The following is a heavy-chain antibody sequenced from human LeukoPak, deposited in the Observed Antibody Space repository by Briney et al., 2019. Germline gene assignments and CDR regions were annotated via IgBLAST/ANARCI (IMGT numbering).Heavy chain of an antibody. CDR2: IYYSGST. J-gene: IGHJ3*02. V-gene: IGHV4-59*08. D-gene: IGHD6-13*01. CDR3: ATTVRASWYFDAFDI. CDR1: GGSISSYY. Sequence: SETLSLTCTVSGGSISSYYWSWIRQPPGKGLEWIGYIYYSGSTNYNPSLKSRVTISVDTSKNQFSLKLSSVTAADTAVYYCATTVRASWYFDAFDIWAKGQWSPSLQ.